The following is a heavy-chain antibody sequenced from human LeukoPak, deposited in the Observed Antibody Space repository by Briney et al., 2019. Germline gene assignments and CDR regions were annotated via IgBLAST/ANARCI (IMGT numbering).Heavy chain of an antibody. CDR2: INAGNGNT. D-gene: IGHD6-19*01. J-gene: IGHJ4*02. V-gene: IGHV1-3*01. CDR3: AREGAVAGTPFDY. Sequence: ASVKVSCKASGYTFTSYAMHWVRQAPGQRLEWMGWINAGNGNTKYSQKFQGRVTITRDTSASTAYMELSSLRSEDTAVYYCAREGAVAGTPFDYWGQGTLVTVSS. CDR1: GYTFTSYA.